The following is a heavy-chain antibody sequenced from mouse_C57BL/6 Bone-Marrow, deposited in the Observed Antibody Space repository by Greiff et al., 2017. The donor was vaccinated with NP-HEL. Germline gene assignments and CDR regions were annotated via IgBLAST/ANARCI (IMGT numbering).Heavy chain of an antibody. CDR1: GYSITSGYD. V-gene: IGHV3-1*01. CDR2: ISYSGST. Sequence: EVQLKESGPGMVKPSQSLSLTCTVTGYSITSGYDWHWIRHFPGNKLEWMGYISYSGSTNYNPSLKSRISITHDTSKNHFFLKLNSVTTEDTATYYCAREGDYDLYWYFDVWGTGTTVTVSS. D-gene: IGHD2-4*01. J-gene: IGHJ1*03. CDR3: AREGDYDLYWYFDV.